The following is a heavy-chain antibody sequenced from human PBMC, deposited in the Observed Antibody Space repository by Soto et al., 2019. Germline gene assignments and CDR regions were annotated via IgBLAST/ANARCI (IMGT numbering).Heavy chain of an antibody. D-gene: IGHD3-3*01. CDR2: ISGSGGST. CDR1: GFTFSSYA. CDR3: AKGGDYGLWSWFDP. V-gene: IGHV3-23*01. Sequence: GGSLRLSCAASGFTFSSYAMSWVRQAPGKGLEWVSAISGSGGSTDYADSVKGRFTISRDNSKNTLYLQMNSLRAEDTAVYYCAKGGDYGLWSWFDPWGQGNLVTVSS. J-gene: IGHJ5*02.